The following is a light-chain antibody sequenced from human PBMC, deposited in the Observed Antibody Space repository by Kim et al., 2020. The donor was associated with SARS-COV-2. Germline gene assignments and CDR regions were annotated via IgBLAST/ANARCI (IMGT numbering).Light chain of an antibody. CDR1: QGISSY. CDR3: EQVNYYPFT. Sequence: IQLTQSPSSLSASVGDRVTITCRASQGISSYLAWYQQEPGKAPKVLIYAASTLQSGVPSRFSGSGSGTDFTLTISSLQPEDFATYYCEQVNYYPFTFGGGTKVEIK. CDR2: AAS. V-gene: IGKV1-9*01. J-gene: IGKJ4*01.